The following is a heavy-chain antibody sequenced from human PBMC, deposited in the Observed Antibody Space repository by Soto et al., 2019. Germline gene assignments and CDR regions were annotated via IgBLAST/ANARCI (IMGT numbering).Heavy chain of an antibody. J-gene: IGHJ4*02. D-gene: IGHD5-18*01. CDR2: IYYSGST. Sequence: SETLSLTCTVFGGSISSGDYYWSWIRQPPGKGLEWIGYIYYSGSTYYNPSLKSRVTISVDTSKNQFSLKLSSVTAADTAVYYCARGEAMATFNYWGQGTLVTVSS. V-gene: IGHV4-30-4*01. CDR3: ARGEAMATFNY. CDR1: GGSISSGDYY.